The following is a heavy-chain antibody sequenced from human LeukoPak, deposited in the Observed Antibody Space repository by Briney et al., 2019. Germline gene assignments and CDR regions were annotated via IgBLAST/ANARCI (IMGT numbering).Heavy chain of an antibody. D-gene: IGHD2-21*01. J-gene: IGHJ4*02. Sequence: GGSLRLSCEPSGFTSSDSYMSWIRQAPGKGLEWVSYISSSSSYTNYADSVKARFTISRDNAKNSLYLQMNSLRAEDTAVYYCARALGGECFDYWGQGTLVTVSS. CDR2: ISSSSSYT. CDR1: GFTSSDSY. V-gene: IGHV3-11*06. CDR3: ARALGGECFDY.